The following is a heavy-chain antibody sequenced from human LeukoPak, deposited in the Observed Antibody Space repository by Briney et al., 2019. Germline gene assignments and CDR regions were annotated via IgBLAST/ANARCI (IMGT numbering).Heavy chain of an antibody. D-gene: IGHD2-15*01. CDR2: IYDSGST. Sequence: SETLSLTCTVSGASIRSGDYYWSWIRQPPGKGLEWIGYIYDSGSTYYNPSLKSRITISVDTSENRFSLKLSSVTATDTAVYYCARDCSGGSCYGAFDIWGQGTMVTISS. J-gene: IGHJ3*02. CDR3: ARDCSGGSCYGAFDI. V-gene: IGHV4-30-4*01. CDR1: GASIRSGDYY.